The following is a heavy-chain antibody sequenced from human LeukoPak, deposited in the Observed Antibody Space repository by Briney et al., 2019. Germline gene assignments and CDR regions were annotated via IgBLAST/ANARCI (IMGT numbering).Heavy chain of an antibody. Sequence: PGGSLRLSCTASGFTISGDDMHWGRQAPGKGLQWVAHISFDGSYKYYADSVKGRFTISRDNSKNTLYLQMNSLRTDDTALFYCAREILDASDLWGPGTLVTVSS. J-gene: IGHJ3*01. CDR1: GFTISGDD. V-gene: IGHV3-30*04. CDR3: AREILDASDL. CDR2: ISFDGSYK.